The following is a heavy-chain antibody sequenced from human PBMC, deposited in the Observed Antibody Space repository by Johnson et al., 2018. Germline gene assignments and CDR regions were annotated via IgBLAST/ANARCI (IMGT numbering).Heavy chain of an antibody. CDR3: AKDVRGGEGDKHRSS. Sequence: VQLVESGGVVVQPGGSLRLSCAASGFKFDDYTMHWVRQAPGKGLEWVSLISWDHGSAYYAESVKGRFTISRHNSKNSLYLQMNSLRTEDTALYYCAKDVRGGEGDKHRSSWGQGTLVTVSS. J-gene: IGHJ1*01. CDR2: ISWDHGSA. CDR1: GFKFDDYT. D-gene: IGHD3-16*01. V-gene: IGHV3-43*01.